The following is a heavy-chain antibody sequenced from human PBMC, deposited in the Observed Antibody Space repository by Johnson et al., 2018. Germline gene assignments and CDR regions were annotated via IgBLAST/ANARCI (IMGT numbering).Heavy chain of an antibody. D-gene: IGHD2-21*02. CDR2: IVVATGNT. J-gene: IGHJ6*02. CDR1: GFTFTRSA. Sequence: QLVESGPEVKKPGTSLKVSCKASGFTFTRSAVQWVRQARGQRLEWIGWIVVATGNTNFAQEFQERVTIARDMSKSTAFMELCSLRSEDTAVYYCAADSTVVTAIPGMDVWGQGTTVTV. V-gene: IGHV1-58*01. CDR3: AADSTVVTAIPGMDV.